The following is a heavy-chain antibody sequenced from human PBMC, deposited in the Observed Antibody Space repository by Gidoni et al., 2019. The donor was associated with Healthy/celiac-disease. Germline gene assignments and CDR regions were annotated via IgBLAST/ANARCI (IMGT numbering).Heavy chain of an antibody. CDR3: ARELGYCSSTSCLYWFDP. V-gene: IGHV4-34*01. CDR2: INPSGST. D-gene: IGHD2-2*01. Sequence: QVQLQPWGAGLFTPAQTLSLTCAVYGGSFSGDYWRWIRQPPGKGLEWIGEINPSGSTNYNPSLTRRVTISVDTSKNQFSLKLSSVTAADTAVYYCARELGYCSSTSCLYWFDPWGQGTLVTVSS. J-gene: IGHJ5*02. CDR1: GGSFSGDY.